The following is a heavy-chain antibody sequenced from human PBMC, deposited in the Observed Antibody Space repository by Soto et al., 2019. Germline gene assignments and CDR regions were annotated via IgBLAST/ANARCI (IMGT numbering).Heavy chain of an antibody. CDR2: IYYTGST. CDR1: GGSLSSGSYY. D-gene: IGHD3-10*01. Sequence: SETLSLTCTVSGGSLSSGSYYWGWIRQPPGKGLEWIASIYYTGSTYYNPSLKSRVTISVDTSKKQFSLKLSSVTAADTAAHYCARVLPCYGSGSYFWFDPWGQGTLVTVSS. V-gene: IGHV4-39*01. CDR3: ARVLPCYGSGSYFWFDP. J-gene: IGHJ5*02.